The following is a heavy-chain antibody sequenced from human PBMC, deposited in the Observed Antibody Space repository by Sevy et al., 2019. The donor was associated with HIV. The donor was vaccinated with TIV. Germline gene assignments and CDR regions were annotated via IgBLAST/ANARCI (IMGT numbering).Heavy chain of an antibody. CDR2: IKSKTDGGTT. Sequence: GGSLRLSCAASGFTFSNAWMSWVRQAPGKGLEWVGRIKSKTDGGTTDYAAPGKGRFTISRDDSKNTLYLQMNSLKTEDTAVYYCTTAAQHYDILTGYYIRVSYGRDGMDVWGQGTTVTVSS. J-gene: IGHJ6*02. V-gene: IGHV3-15*01. CDR1: GFTFSNAW. D-gene: IGHD3-9*01. CDR3: TTAAQHYDILTGYYIRVSYGRDGMDV.